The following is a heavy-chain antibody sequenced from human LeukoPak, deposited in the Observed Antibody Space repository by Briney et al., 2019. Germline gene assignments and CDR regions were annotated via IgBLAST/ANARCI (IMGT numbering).Heavy chain of an antibody. CDR2: IKQDGSEK. CDR1: GFTFSNYW. V-gene: IGHV3-7*01. Sequence: HGGSLRLSCATSGFTFSNYWMSWVRQAPGKGLGWVANIKQDGSEKYYVDSVKGRFTISRDNAKNSLYLQMNSLRAEDTAVYYCARDGAFGYDSSGYFVRPFDYWGQGTLVTVSS. J-gene: IGHJ4*02. D-gene: IGHD3-22*01. CDR3: ARDGAFGYDSSGYFVRPFDY.